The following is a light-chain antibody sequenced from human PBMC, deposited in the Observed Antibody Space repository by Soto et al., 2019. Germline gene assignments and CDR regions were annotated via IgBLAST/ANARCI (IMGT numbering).Light chain of an antibody. CDR2: EVT. Sequence: QSALTQPASVSGSPGQSITISCTGTNNDVGAYPYVSWYQQHPGTAPKLIIYEVTNRPSGISDRFSGSKSGNTASLTISGLQAEDESDYYCSSFATSGTTVIFGGGTKLTVI. CDR1: NNDVGAYPY. CDR3: SSFATSGTTVI. J-gene: IGLJ2*01. V-gene: IGLV2-14*01.